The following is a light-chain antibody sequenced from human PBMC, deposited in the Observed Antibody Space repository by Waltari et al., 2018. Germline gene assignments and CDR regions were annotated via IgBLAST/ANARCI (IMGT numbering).Light chain of an antibody. CDR1: RSAVGGYNY. CDR2: EVN. CDR3: SSYSGSNDYV. J-gene: IGLJ1*01. V-gene: IGLV2-8*01. Sequence: QSALTQPPSASGSPGQSVTISCTGTRSAVGGYNYFSWYQQHPGKAPKLMIYEVNKRPSGVPDRFSGSKSGNTASLTVSGLQAEDEADYYCSSYSGSNDYVFGTGTEVTVL.